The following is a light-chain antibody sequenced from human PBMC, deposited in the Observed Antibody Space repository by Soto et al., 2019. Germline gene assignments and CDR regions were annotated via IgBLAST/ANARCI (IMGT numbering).Light chain of an antibody. CDR3: QQSYSSPIT. J-gene: IGKJ5*01. Sequence: IHMTQSPSSLSASVRDRVTITSRASQSISNYLNWYQQKPGKAPKLVIYAASSLQSGVPSRFSGSVSGTDCTLTISSLKKEDVATYYCQQSYSSPITFGQGTRLEIK. CDR2: AAS. CDR1: QSISNY. V-gene: IGKV1-39*01.